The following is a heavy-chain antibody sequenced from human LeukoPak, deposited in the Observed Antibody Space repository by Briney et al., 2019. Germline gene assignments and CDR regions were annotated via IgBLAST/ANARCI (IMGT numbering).Heavy chain of an antibody. CDR2: INPNSGGT. D-gene: IGHD3-10*01. J-gene: IGHJ4*02. CDR1: GYTFTCYY. V-gene: IGHV1-2*02. CDR3: ARYSSWFPNDY. Sequence: ASVTVSCKASGYTFTCYYMHWVRQAPGQGLEWMGWINPNSGGTNYAQKFQGRVTMTRDTSISTAYMELSRLRSDDTAVYYCARYSSWFPNDYWGQGTLVTVSS.